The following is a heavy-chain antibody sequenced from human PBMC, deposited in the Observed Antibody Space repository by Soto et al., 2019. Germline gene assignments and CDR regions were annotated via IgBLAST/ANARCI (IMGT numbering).Heavy chain of an antibody. CDR1: GFTVSTNY. D-gene: IGHD3-3*02. CDR3: ARHRDAFSSTFDY. Sequence: EVQLVETGGGLIQPGGSLRLSCAVSGFTVSTNYMSWVRQAPGKWLEWVSALYSGGSTYYADSVKGRFTISRANSKNTLHLQMNSLRAEDTALYYCARHRDAFSSTFDYWGQGTLVTVSS. V-gene: IGHV3-53*02. CDR2: LYSGGST. J-gene: IGHJ4*02.